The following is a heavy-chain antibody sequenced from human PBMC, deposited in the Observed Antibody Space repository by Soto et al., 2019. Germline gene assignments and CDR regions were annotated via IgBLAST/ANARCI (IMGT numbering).Heavy chain of an antibody. V-gene: IGHV1-3*04. Sequence: WASVKVACKASGYTLTTYAIQWVRQAPGQRLEWMGWINTDNGNTKSSQKFQGRVTITRDTSASTAYMELSSLRSEDTAVYYCAREVHGSGSYYIYYAMDVWGQGTTVTVSS. J-gene: IGHJ6*02. CDR1: GYTLTTYA. CDR3: AREVHGSGSYYIYYAMDV. CDR2: INTDNGNT. D-gene: IGHD3-10*01.